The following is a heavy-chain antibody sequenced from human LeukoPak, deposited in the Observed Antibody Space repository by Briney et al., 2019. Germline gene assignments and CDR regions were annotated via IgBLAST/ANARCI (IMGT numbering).Heavy chain of an antibody. V-gene: IGHV3-11*01. J-gene: IGHJ4*02. D-gene: IGHD3-3*01. CDR2: ISSSGSTL. CDR3: ARVGSPSYYDFWSGQKLYFDY. Sequence: PGGSLRLSCAASGFTFSDYYMSWIRQAPGKGLEWVSYISSSGSTLYYADSVKGRFTISRDNAKNSLYLQMNSLRAEDTAVYYCARVGSPSYYDFWSGQKLYFDYWGQGTLVTVSS. CDR1: GFTFSDYY.